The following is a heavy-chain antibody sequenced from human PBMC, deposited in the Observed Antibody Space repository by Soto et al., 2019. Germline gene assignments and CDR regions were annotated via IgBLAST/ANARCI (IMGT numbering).Heavy chain of an antibody. CDR3: ATTPSQFRGADVDN. Sequence: EVHLVESGGGLVQPGGSLKLSCAASGFNFSISSMHWVRQASGRGLEWVGRIRSKHNEYAKVYGASVKGRFVISRDYSKSMAYLQMNSVKVDDTAVYYCATTPSQFRGADVDNWGRGTLVTVSS. D-gene: IGHD3-10*01. CDR1: GFNFSISS. J-gene: IGHJ4*02. V-gene: IGHV3-73*02. CDR2: IRSKHNEYAK.